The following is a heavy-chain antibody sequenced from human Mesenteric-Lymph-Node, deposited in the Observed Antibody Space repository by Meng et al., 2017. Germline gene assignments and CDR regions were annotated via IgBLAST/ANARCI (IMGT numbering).Heavy chain of an antibody. CDR3: AKDMLYYYGSGSYQADAFDI. Sequence: GESLKISCAASGFTFDDYAMHWFRQAPGKGLEWVSLISWDGGSTYYADSVKGRFTISRDNSKNSLYLQMNSLRAEDTALYYCAKDMLYYYGSGSYQADAFDIWGQGTMVTVSS. CDR1: GFTFDDYA. D-gene: IGHD3-10*01. V-gene: IGHV3-43D*03. J-gene: IGHJ3*02. CDR2: ISWDGGST.